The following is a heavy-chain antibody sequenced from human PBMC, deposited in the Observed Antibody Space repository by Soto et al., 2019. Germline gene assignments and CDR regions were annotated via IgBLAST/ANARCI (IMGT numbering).Heavy chain of an antibody. Sequence: SETLSLTCAVYGGSFSGYYWSLIRQPPGKGLEWIGEINLNGGTTYSPSLKSRVTISVDTSKNQFSLKLTSVTAADTAVYYCARVPFGLVIRYYFDYWGQGTLVTVSS. V-gene: IGHV4-34*01. CDR1: GGSFSGYY. CDR2: INLNGGT. D-gene: IGHD3-9*01. CDR3: ARVPFGLVIRYYFDY. J-gene: IGHJ4*02.